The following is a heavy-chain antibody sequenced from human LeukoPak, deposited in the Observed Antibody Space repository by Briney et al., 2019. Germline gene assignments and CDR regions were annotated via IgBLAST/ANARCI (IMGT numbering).Heavy chain of an antibody. CDR3: ARGGRPRLDY. V-gene: IGHV4-59*01. J-gene: IGHJ4*02. CDR1: GGSISSYY. Sequence: KPSETLSLTCTVSGGSISSYYWSWLRQPPGKGLEWIGYIYYSGSTNYNPSLKSRVTISVDTSKNQFSLKLSSVTAADTAVYYCARGGRPRLDYWGQGTLVTISS. CDR2: IYYSGST.